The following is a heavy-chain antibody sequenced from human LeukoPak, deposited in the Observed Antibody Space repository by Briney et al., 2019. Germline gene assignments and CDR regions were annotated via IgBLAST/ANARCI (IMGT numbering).Heavy chain of an antibody. J-gene: IGHJ4*02. Sequence: GGSLRLSCAASGFTFSTYWMHWVRQAPGKGLVWVSRINSDGSTTSYADSVKGRFTISRDNAKNTLYLHMNSLRAEDTAVYYCARDLRGIGDETAYWGQGTLVTVSS. CDR1: GFTFSTYW. D-gene: IGHD3-16*01. CDR3: ARDLRGIGDETAY. V-gene: IGHV3-74*01. CDR2: INSDGSTT.